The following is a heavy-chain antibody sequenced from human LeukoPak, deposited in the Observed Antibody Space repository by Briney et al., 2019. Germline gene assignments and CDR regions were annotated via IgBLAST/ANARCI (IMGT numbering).Heavy chain of an antibody. D-gene: IGHD1-26*01. CDR3: ARGQGGNYYLNYFDY. CDR2: FYYSGST. CDR1: GGSFSTYY. Sequence: PSETLSLTCTVTGGSFSTYYWCWIRQPPGKGLEWIGHFYYSGSTTYNPSLKSRVTFSVDTSRNQFSLKLTSVTAADTALYYCARGQGGNYYLNYFDYWGQGALVTVSS. J-gene: IGHJ4*02. V-gene: IGHV4-59*01.